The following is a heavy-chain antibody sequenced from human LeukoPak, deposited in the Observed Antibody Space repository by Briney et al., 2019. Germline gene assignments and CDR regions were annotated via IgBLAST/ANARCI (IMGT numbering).Heavy chain of an antibody. Sequence: PGGSLRLSCIASGFTFRDYHMNWIRQAPGKGLEWISYIGGSGSAIYYADSVKGRFTISRDNAKNSLYLQMNSLRGEDTAVYYCATSSSWPPGWDYWGQGTLVTVSS. J-gene: IGHJ4*02. CDR1: GFTFRDYH. D-gene: IGHD6-13*01. V-gene: IGHV3-11*04. CDR2: IGGSGSAI. CDR3: ATSSSWPPGWDY.